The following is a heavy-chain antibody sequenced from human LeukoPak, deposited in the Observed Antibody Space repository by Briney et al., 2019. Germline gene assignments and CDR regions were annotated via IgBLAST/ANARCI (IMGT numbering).Heavy chain of an antibody. CDR3: ARGQTLTGYYLGWFDP. V-gene: IGHV1-46*01. J-gene: IGHJ5*02. CDR2: INPSGGST. D-gene: IGHD3-9*01. Sequence: GASVNVSCKASGYTFTSYYMHWVRQAPGQGLEWMGLINPSGGSTSYAQKFQGRVTMTRDTSTSTVYMELSSLRSEDTAVYYCARGQTLTGYYLGWFDPWGQGTLVTVSS. CDR1: GYTFTSYY.